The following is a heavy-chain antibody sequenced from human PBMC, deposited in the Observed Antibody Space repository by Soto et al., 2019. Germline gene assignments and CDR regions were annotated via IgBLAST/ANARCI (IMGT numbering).Heavy chain of an antibody. Sequence: SETLSLTCAVYGGSFSGYYWSWIRQPPGKGLEWIGEINHSGSTNYNPSLKSRVTISVDTSKNQFSLKLSSVTAADTAVYYCARFGWDKRFWSGSSYFDYWGQGTLVPSPQ. CDR1: GGSFSGYY. CDR2: INHSGST. D-gene: IGHD6-6*01. V-gene: IGHV4-34*01. J-gene: IGHJ4*02. CDR3: ARFGWDKRFWSGSSYFDY.